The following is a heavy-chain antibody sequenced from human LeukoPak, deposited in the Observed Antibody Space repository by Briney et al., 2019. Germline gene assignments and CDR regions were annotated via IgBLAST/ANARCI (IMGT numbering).Heavy chain of an antibody. D-gene: IGHD2-8*01. CDR2: IYYSRST. V-gene: IGHV4-59*08. J-gene: IGHJ6*02. Sequence: SETLSLTCTVSGGSISSYYWSWIRQPPGKGLEWIGYIYYSRSTNNNPSLKSRVTISVDTSKNQFSLKLSSVTAADTAVYYCARTPGGLDCTNGVCFPIGYYYGMDVWGQGTTVTVSS. CDR1: GGSISSYY. CDR3: ARTPGGLDCTNGVCFPIGYYYGMDV.